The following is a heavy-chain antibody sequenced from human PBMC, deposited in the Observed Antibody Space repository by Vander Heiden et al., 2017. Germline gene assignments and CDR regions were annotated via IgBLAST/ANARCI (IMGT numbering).Heavy chain of an antibody. CDR1: RYRFTAQW. CDR3: ARQTLIRGVGWFDP. J-gene: IGHJ5*02. V-gene: IGHV5-51*01. Sequence: EVQLFQSGAALKKPRESPKISSQSSRYRFTAQWLACVRQVPAKGLEWLGIIHPGESDTRYNPAFRGRVTMSDDKAKNPASLQWNSLEASDTAIYYCARQTLIRGVGWFDPWGQGTLVSVSS. CDR2: IHPGESDT. D-gene: IGHD3-10*01.